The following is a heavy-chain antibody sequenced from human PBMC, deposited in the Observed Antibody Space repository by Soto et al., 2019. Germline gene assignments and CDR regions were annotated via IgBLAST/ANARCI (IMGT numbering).Heavy chain of an antibody. V-gene: IGHV5-51*01. CDR2: IYPGDSDT. D-gene: IGHD3-22*01. Sequence: PGESLKISCKGSGYSFTSYWIGWVRQMPGKGLEWMGIIYPGDSDTRYSPSFQGQVTISADKSISTAYLQWSSLKASDTAMYYCARKGGRSPFKRYYYDSSGYYYEATATPDAFDIWGQGTMVTVSS. CDR1: GYSFTSYW. CDR3: ARKGGRSPFKRYYYDSSGYYYEATATPDAFDI. J-gene: IGHJ3*02.